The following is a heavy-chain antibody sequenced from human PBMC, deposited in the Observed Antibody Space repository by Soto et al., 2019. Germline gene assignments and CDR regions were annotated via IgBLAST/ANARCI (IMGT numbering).Heavy chain of an antibody. J-gene: IGHJ4*02. V-gene: IGHV4-34*01. CDR2: INHSGST. D-gene: IGHD1-1*01. CDR3: ARRYGYSFGY. CDR1: GGSFSGYY. Sequence: SETLSLTCAVYGGSFSGYYWSWIRQPPGKGLEWIGEINHSGSTNYNPSLKSRVTISVDTSKNQFSLKLSSMTAADTAVYYCARRYGYSFGYWGQGTLVTVSS.